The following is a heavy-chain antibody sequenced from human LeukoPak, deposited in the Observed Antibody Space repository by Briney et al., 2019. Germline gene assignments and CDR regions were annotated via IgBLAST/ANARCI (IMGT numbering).Heavy chain of an antibody. CDR1: GVSISSYY. CDR3: ARLQIGGSYYFDY. D-gene: IGHD3-16*01. J-gene: IGHJ4*02. V-gene: IGHV4-59*08. CDR2: IYDSGST. Sequence: SETLSLTCTVSGVSISSYYWSWIRQPPGKGLEWIGYIYDSGSTNYNPSLNSRVTISVDTSKNQFSLRLSSVTAADTAVYYCARLQIGGSYYFDYWGQGTLVTVSS.